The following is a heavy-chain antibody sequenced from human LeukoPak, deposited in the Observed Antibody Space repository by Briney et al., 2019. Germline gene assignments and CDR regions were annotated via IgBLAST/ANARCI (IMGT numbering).Heavy chain of an antibody. D-gene: IGHD1-26*01. Sequence: SQTLSLTCTVSGGSISSGSYSWNWIRQPAGKGLEWIGRMYSSGTTNYNPSLKSRVTISVDTSKNQFSLKLSSVTAADTAVYYCARVRRLELHNWFDPWGQGTLVTVSS. CDR2: MYSSGTT. CDR3: ARVRRLELHNWFDP. CDR1: GGSISSGSYS. J-gene: IGHJ5*02. V-gene: IGHV4-61*02.